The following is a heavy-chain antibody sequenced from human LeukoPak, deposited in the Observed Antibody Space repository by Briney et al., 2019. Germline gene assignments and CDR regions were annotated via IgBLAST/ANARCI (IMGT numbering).Heavy chain of an antibody. V-gene: IGHV1-69*04. CDR3: ARDPSYDSSGYYFDY. Sequence: GASVKVSCRASGGTFSSYAISWVRQAPGQGLGWMGRIIPIFGIANYAQKFQGRVTITADKSTSTAYMELSSLRSEDTAVYYCARDPSYDSSGYYFDYWGQGTLVTVSS. J-gene: IGHJ4*02. CDR2: IIPIFGIA. D-gene: IGHD3-22*01. CDR1: GGTFSSYA.